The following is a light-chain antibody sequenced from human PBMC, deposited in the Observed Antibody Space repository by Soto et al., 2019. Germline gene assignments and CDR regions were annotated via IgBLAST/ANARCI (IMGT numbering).Light chain of an antibody. V-gene: IGLV1-44*01. CDR1: NSNIGSHV. CDR3: AVWDDSLNGWV. CDR2: NNN. J-gene: IGLJ3*02. Sequence: QSVLTQPPSASGTPGQRVTISCSGSNSNIGSHVVYWYQQLPGTAPKLLIYNNNQRPSGVPDRFSGSKSGTSAFLAISGLQSEDEADYYCAVWDDSLNGWVFGGGTKLTVL.